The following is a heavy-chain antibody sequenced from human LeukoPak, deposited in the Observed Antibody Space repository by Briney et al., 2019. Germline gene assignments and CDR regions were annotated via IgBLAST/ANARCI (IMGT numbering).Heavy chain of an antibody. CDR1: GFTFSGFG. Sequence: GGSLRLSCAASGFTFSGFGMHWVRQAPGKGLEWVAVIWYDGSNKYYADSVKGRFTISRDNPKNTLYVQMNSLRAEDTAVYYCARDHGLYSSSWYGDAFDIWGQGTMVTVSS. J-gene: IGHJ3*02. CDR2: IWYDGSNK. V-gene: IGHV3-33*01. D-gene: IGHD6-13*01. CDR3: ARDHGLYSSSWYGDAFDI.